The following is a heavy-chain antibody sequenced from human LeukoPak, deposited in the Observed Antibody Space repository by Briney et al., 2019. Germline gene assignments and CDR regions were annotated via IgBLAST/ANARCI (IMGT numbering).Heavy chain of an antibody. V-gene: IGHV3-23*01. CDR3: ARLFRYCSGGTCYTERGNFFDY. CDR2: ISGSGANT. CDR1: GFTFSNYA. Sequence: PGGSLRLSYVAPGFTFSNYAMSWVRRAPGNGLEWVSTISGSGANTYYADSVKGRFTISRDNSKNTLSLQMNSLRAEDTAVYYCARLFRYCSGGTCYTERGNFFDYCGQGTLVTVSS. J-gene: IGHJ4*02. D-gene: IGHD2-15*01.